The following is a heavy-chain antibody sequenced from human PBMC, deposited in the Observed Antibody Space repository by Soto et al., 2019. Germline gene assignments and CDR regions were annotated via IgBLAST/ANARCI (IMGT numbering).Heavy chain of an antibody. Sequence: QVQLVQSGAEVKKPGSSVKVSCKASGGTFSAYAISWVRQAPGQGLEWMGGIIPIYGTAKKAQKFQGRVRITADEYTGTAYMELSSLRSEDTAVYYCAGSRTATTALVYWAQGTPVTVSS. CDR3: AGSRTATTALVY. V-gene: IGHV1-69*01. CDR2: IIPIYGTA. J-gene: IGHJ4*02. D-gene: IGHD4-17*01. CDR1: GGTFSAYA.